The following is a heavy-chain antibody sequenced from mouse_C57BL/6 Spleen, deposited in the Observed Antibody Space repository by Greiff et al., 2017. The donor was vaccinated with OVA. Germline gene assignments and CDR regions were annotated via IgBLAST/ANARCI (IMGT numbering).Heavy chain of an antibody. D-gene: IGHD1-1*01. CDR2: INPNYGTT. CDR1: GYSFTDYN. J-gene: IGHJ1*03. Sequence: EVQVVESGPELVKPGASVKISCKASGYSFTDYNMNWVKQSNGKSLEWIGVINPNYGTTRYNQKFKGKATLTEDQSSSTAYMQLNSLTSEDSAVYYCARHGSRYAYFEVWGTGTTVTVSS. V-gene: IGHV1-39*01. CDR3: ARHGSRYAYFEV.